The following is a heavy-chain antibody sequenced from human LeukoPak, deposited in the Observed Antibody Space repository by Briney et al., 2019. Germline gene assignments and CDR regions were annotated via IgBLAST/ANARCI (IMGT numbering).Heavy chain of an antibody. CDR1: GFTFSSYW. J-gene: IGHJ4*02. V-gene: IGHV3-7*01. D-gene: IGHD3-16*01. CDR3: ARWGGFGFDS. Sequence: GGSLRLSCAASGFTFSSYWMSWVRQAPGKGLEWVANINQDGSVRYYVDSVKGRFTISRDNAKSSLSLQVNSLSAEDTAVYYCARWGGFGFDSWGQGTLVTVSS. CDR2: INQDGSVR.